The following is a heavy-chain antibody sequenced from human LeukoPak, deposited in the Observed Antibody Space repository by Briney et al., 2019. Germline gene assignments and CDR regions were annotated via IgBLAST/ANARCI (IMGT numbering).Heavy chain of an antibody. J-gene: IGHJ3*02. CDR3: ARYPVLRYFDWLSYAFDI. CDR1: DDSITIYY. Sequence: SETLSLTCTVSDDSITIYYWTWIRQPPGKGLEWIGSIYYSGSTYYNPSLKSRVTISVDTSKNQFSLKLSSVTAADTAVYYCARYPVLRYFDWLSYAFDIWGQGTMVTVSS. D-gene: IGHD3-9*01. V-gene: IGHV4-59*05. CDR2: IYYSGST.